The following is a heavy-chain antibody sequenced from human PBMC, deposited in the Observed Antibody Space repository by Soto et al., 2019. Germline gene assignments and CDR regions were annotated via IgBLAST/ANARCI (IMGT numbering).Heavy chain of an antibody. CDR2: ISYDGSNK. Sequence: PGGSLRLSCAASGFTFSSYAMHWVRQAPGKGLEWVAVISYDGSNKYYADSVKGRFTISRDNSKNTLYLQMNSLRAEDTAVYYCARDSVDSSGYYPNFDYWGQGTLVTVSS. D-gene: IGHD3-22*01. V-gene: IGHV3-30-3*01. CDR1: GFTFSSYA. J-gene: IGHJ4*02. CDR3: ARDSVDSSGYYPNFDY.